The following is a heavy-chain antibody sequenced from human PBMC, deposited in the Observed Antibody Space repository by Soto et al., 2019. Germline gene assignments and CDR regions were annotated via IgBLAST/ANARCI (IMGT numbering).Heavy chain of an antibody. CDR3: AISWCGTSCYSSVIVEPFDY. CDR1: GGTFSSYT. D-gene: IGHD2-2*01. J-gene: IGHJ4*02. V-gene: IGHV1-69*02. Sequence: ASVKVSCKASGGTFSSYTISWVRQAPGQGLEWMGRIIPILGIANYAQKFQGRVTITADKSTSTAYMELSSLRSEDTAVYYCAISWCGTSCYSSVIVEPFDYWGQGTLVTVSS. CDR2: IIPILGIA.